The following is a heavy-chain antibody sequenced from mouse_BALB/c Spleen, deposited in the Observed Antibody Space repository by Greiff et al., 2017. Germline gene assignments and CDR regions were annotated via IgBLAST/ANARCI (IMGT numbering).Heavy chain of an antibody. CDR3: ARGAMDYGNYGFYAMDY. J-gene: IGHJ4*01. CDR2: IDPANGNT. CDR1: GFNIKDTY. D-gene: IGHD2-1*01. Sequence: EVQLQQSGAELVKPGASVKLSCTASGFNIKDTYMHWVKQRPEQGLEWIGRIDPANGNTKYDPKFQGKATITADTSSNTAYLQLSSLTSEDTAVYYCARGAMDYGNYGFYAMDYWGQGTSVTVSS. V-gene: IGHV14-3*02.